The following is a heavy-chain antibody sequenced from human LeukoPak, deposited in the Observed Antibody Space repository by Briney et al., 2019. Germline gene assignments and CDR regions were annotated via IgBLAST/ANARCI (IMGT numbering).Heavy chain of an antibody. CDR2: IYSGGST. D-gene: IGHD1-26*01. CDR1: GFTVSSNY. CDR3: ARFPSGGWPFDY. Sequence: GGSLRLSCAASGFTVSSNYMSWVRQAPGKGLEWVSVIYSGGSTYYADSVKGRFTISRDNSKNTLYLQMNSLRAEDTAVYYCARFPSGGWPFDYWGQGTLVTVSS. J-gene: IGHJ4*02. V-gene: IGHV3-53*01.